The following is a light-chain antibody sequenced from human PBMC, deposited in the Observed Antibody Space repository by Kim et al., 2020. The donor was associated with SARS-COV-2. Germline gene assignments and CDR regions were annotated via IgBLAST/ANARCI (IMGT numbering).Light chain of an antibody. Sequence: ASTGVRVTIPWRASQGISSYLAWYQQKPGKAPKHLIYAASTLQSGVPSRFSGSGSGTDFTLTISCLQSEDFATYYCQQYYSYPRKTFGQGTKVDIK. V-gene: IGKV1-8*01. CDR1: QGISSY. CDR3: QQYYSYPRKT. J-gene: IGKJ1*01. CDR2: AAS.